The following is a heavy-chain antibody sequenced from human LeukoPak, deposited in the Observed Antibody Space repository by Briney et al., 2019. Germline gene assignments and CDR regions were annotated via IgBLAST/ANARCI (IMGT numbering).Heavy chain of an antibody. J-gene: IGHJ4*02. Sequence: PGGSLRLSCAASGFTFSSYGMHWVRHAPGKGLELVAFIRYDGSNKYYADSVKGRFTISRDNSKNTLYLQMNSLRAEDTAVYYCAKDYSNNLMVRGTIIDYWGQGTLVTVSS. D-gene: IGHD3-10*01. CDR2: IRYDGSNK. V-gene: IGHV3-30*02. CDR3: AKDYSNNLMVRGTIIDY. CDR1: GFTFSSYG.